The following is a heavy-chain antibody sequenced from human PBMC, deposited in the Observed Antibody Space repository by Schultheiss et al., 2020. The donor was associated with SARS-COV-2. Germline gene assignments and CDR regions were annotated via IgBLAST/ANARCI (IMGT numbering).Heavy chain of an antibody. J-gene: IGHJ5*02. D-gene: IGHD1-7*01. CDR1: GGSISSYY. CDR2: IYYSGST. Sequence: SETLSLTCTVSGGSISSYYWSWIRQTPGKGLEWIGYIYYSGSTNYNPSLKSRVTISVDTSKNQFSLKLSSVTAADTAVYYCARSNSATGWFDPWGQGTLVTVSS. V-gene: IGHV4-59*08. CDR3: ARSNSATGWFDP.